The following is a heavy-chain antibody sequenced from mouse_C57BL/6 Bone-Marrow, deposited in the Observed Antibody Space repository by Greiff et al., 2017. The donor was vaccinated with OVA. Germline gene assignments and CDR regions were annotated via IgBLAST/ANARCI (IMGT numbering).Heavy chain of an antibody. CDR1: GYTFTSYW. Sequence: VQLQPPWAELVKPGASVKLSCKASGYTFTSYWMQWVQQRPGQGLEWIGEIDPSDSYTNYNQKFKGKATLTVDTSSSTAYMQRSSLTSEDYAVYYCAREGAYDYDAMDYWGQGTSVTVSS. D-gene: IGHD2-4*01. J-gene: IGHJ4*01. CDR3: AREGAYDYDAMDY. V-gene: IGHV1-50*01. CDR2: IDPSDSYT.